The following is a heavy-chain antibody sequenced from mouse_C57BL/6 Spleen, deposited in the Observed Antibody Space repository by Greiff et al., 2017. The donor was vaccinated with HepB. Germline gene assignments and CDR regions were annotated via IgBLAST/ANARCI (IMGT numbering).Heavy chain of an antibody. J-gene: IGHJ1*03. CDR3: ARYGTTGYFDV. D-gene: IGHD1-1*01. CDR2: IYPGDGDT. CDR1: GYAFSSYW. Sequence: QVQLKESGAELVKPGASVKISCKASGYAFSSYWMNWVKQRPGKGLEWIGQIYPGDGDTNYNGKFKGKATLTADKSSSTAYMQLSSLTSEDSAVYFCARYGTTGYFDVWGTGTTVTVSS. V-gene: IGHV1-80*01.